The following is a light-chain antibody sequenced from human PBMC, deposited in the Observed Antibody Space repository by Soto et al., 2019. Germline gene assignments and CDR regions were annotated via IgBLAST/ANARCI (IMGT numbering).Light chain of an antibody. CDR1: SSDVGGYNY. J-gene: IGLJ1*01. Sequence: QSALTQPASVSGSPGQSITISCTGTSSDVGGYNYVSWYQQHPGKAPKLMIYEVSNRPSGVSNRFSGSKSGNTASLTISGLQPEDEADYYCSSYTSSSIDYVFGPGTKLTVL. CDR2: EVS. V-gene: IGLV2-14*01. CDR3: SSYTSSSIDYV.